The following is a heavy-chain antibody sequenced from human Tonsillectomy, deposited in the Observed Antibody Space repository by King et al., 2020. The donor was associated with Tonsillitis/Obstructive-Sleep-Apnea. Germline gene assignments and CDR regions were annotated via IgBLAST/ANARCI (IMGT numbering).Heavy chain of an antibody. CDR1: GYTFTSYG. CDR2: ISAYNGNT. J-gene: IGHJ4*02. D-gene: IGHD6-13*01. Sequence: LGQSGAEVKKPGASVKVSCKASGYTFTSYGISWVRQAPGQGLEWMGWISAYNGNTNYAQKLQGRVPMTTDTSTSTAYMEQRSMRSDDTAVYYCATISSSRLNSDYFDYWGQGTLVTVSS. CDR3: ATISSSRLNSDYFDY. V-gene: IGHV1-18*01.